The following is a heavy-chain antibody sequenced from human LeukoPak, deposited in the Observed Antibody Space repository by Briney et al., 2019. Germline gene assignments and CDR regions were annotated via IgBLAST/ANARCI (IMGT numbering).Heavy chain of an antibody. CDR3: AREGDAFDF. CDR2: MRQGGSEK. CDR1: GFTFRDHI. J-gene: IGHJ3*01. V-gene: IGHV3-7*01. Sequence: AGGSLRLSCAASGFTFRDHIISWIRQPPGKGLEWVANMRQGGSEKFYVDSVKGRFTISRDDAKNSLYLQMDSLRAEDTALYYCAREGDAFDFWGQGTMVTVSS.